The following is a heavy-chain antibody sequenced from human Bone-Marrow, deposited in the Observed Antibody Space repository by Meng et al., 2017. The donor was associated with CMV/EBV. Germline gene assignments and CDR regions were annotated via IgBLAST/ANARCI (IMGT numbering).Heavy chain of an antibody. CDR1: GFTFSSYS. Sequence: GESLKISCAASGFTFSSYSMNWVRQAPGKGLEWVSYISSSSSTIYYADSVKGRFTISRDNAKNSLYLQMNSLRAEDTAVYYCARGGGYCSSTSCYDAFDIWGQGTMVTVSS. CDR3: ARGGGYCSSTSCYDAFDI. V-gene: IGHV3-48*04. J-gene: IGHJ3*02. CDR2: ISSSSSTI. D-gene: IGHD2-2*01.